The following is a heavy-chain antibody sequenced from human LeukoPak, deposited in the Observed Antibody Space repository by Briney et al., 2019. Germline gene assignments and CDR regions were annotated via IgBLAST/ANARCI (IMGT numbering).Heavy chain of an antibody. Sequence: PGGSLRLSCAASGVTFSDYYMGWIRQAPGKGLEWISYITNNGGAMFYADSLKGRLTIFRDNAKKSLYLQMNSLRPDDTALYYCARALADSRGYYLGFDYWGQGTPVTVSS. CDR2: ITNNGGAM. D-gene: IGHD3-22*01. V-gene: IGHV3-11*04. CDR3: ARALADSRGYYLGFDY. J-gene: IGHJ4*02. CDR1: GVTFSDYY.